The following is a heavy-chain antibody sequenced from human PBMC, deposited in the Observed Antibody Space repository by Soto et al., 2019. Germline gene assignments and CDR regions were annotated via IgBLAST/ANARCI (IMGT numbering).Heavy chain of an antibody. CDR3: ARDAGNGWAC. D-gene: IGHD6-19*01. V-gene: IGHV1-69*04. CDR2: IIPVHHLS. J-gene: IGHJ4*02. CDR1: GGTFSGYT. Sequence: QVQLVQSGAEVKKPGSSVKVSCKASGGTFSGYTINWVRQAPGQGLEWMGRIIPVHHLSTYAQKFQVRVTITADTSTTKAYMELHNMTSEDTAIYFCARDAGNGWACWGQGTLLSVSS.